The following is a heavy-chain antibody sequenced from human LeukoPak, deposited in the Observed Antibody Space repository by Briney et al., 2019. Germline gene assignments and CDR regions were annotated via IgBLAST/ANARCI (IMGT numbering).Heavy chain of an antibody. J-gene: IGHJ4*02. CDR1: GFTFSTYG. CDR2: IGADGKTT. Sequence: GGSLRLSCAASGFTFSTYGTHWVRQAPGKGLEWVAVIGADGKTTYYADSVKGRFTISRDNSKNTVILQMNSLRVEDTAVYYCAKALYDTSGGGYWGQGTLVTVSS. V-gene: IGHV3-30*18. D-gene: IGHD3-22*01. CDR3: AKALYDTSGGGY.